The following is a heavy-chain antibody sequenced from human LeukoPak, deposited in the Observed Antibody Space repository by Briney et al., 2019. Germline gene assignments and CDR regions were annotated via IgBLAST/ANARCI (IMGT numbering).Heavy chain of an antibody. CDR2: INPNSGGT. CDR1: GYTFTGYY. V-gene: IGHV1-2*02. J-gene: IGHJ6*02. CDR3: ARGYGSGSTSYYYYYGMDV. Sequence: ASVKVSFKASGYTFTGYYMHWVRQAPGQGLEWMGWINPNSGGTNYAQKFQGRVTMTRDTSISTAYMELSRLRSDDTAVYYCARGYGSGSTSYYYYYGMDVWGQGTTVTVSS. D-gene: IGHD3-10*01.